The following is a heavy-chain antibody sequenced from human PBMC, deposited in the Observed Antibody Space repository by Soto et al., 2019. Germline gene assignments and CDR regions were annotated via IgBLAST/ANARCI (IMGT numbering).Heavy chain of an antibody. Sequence: GGSLRLSCAAPGFTFSSYAMSWVRQAPGKGLEWVSAISGSGGGTYYADSVKGRFTISRDNSKNTLYLQMNSLRAEDTAVYYCAKDPSRAVAGIGWFDPWGQGTLVTVSS. D-gene: IGHD6-19*01. CDR2: ISGSGGGT. CDR1: GFTFSSYA. CDR3: AKDPSRAVAGIGWFDP. J-gene: IGHJ5*02. V-gene: IGHV3-23*01.